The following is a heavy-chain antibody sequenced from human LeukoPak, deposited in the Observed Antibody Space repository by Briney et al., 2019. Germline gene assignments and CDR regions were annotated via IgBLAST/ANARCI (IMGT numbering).Heavy chain of an antibody. Sequence: SSETLSLTCTVSGDFITAYYWSWIRQPPGKGLEWIGYIYYSGSTNYNPSLKSRVTISVDTSKNQFSLKLSSVTAADTAVYYCARVRSYGSSPFDYWGQGTLVTVSS. CDR1: GDFITAYY. CDR3: ARVRSYGSSPFDY. CDR2: IYYSGST. D-gene: IGHD5-18*01. J-gene: IGHJ4*02. V-gene: IGHV4-59*01.